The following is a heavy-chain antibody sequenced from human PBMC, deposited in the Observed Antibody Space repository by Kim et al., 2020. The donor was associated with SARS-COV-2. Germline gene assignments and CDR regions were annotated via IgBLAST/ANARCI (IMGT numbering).Heavy chain of an antibody. D-gene: IGHD2-15*01. Sequence: VEGRFSISRDNTKNTLYLQMNSLRSEDTALCYCVKEAAFSTVVVDYYFDFWGQGTLVTVSS. J-gene: IGHJ4*02. V-gene: IGHV3-30*02. CDR3: VKEAAFSTVVVDYYFDF.